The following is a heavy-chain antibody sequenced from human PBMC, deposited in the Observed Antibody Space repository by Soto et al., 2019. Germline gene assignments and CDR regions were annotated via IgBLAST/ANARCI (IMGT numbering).Heavy chain of an antibody. D-gene: IGHD2-2*01. J-gene: IGHJ5*02. CDR2: ISAYNGNT. V-gene: IGHV1-18*01. CDR1: GYTFTSYG. Sequence: QVQLVQSGAEVKKPGASVKVSCKASGYTFTSYGISWVRQAPGQGLEWMGWISAYNGNTNNAQKLQGRVTMTTDTSTSTAYMELRSLRSDDTAVYYCARDLEGYCSSTSCYGGSWFDPWGQGTLVTVSS. CDR3: ARDLEGYCSSTSCYGGSWFDP.